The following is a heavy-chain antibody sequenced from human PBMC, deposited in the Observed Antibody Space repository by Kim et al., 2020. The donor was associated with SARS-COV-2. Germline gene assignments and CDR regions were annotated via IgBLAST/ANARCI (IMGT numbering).Heavy chain of an antibody. J-gene: IGHJ4*02. CDR3: AKAYIAAAGEIYFDY. CDR1: GFTFSSYG. V-gene: IGHV3-30*18. D-gene: IGHD6-13*01. Sequence: GGSLRLSCAASGFTFSSYGMHWVRQAPGKGLEWVAVISYDGSNKYYADSVKGRFTISRDNSKNTLYLQMNSLRAEDTAVYYCAKAYIAAAGEIYFDYWGQGTLVTVSS. CDR2: ISYDGSNK.